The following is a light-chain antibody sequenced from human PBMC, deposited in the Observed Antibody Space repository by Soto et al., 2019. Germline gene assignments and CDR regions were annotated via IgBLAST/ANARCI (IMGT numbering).Light chain of an antibody. V-gene: IGKV3-15*01. CDR2: GAS. Sequence: EIVMTQSPATLSVSPGERATLSCRASQSVSSNLAWYQQKPGQAPRLLIYGASTRATGIPAMFSGSGSGTEFTLTISSLQSEDFAVYYCQQYNNWPPWLSFGGGTKVEIK. CDR3: QQYNNWPPWLS. CDR1: QSVSSN. J-gene: IGKJ4*01.